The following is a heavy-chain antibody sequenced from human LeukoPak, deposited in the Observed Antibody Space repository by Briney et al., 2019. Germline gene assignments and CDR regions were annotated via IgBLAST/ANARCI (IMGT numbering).Heavy chain of an antibody. J-gene: IGHJ4*02. D-gene: IGHD6-13*01. CDR3: ARHIRSRQQLVPGDY. CDR1: GFTFDDYG. Sequence: GGSLRLSCAVSGFTFDDYGMNWVRQAPGKGLEWVSGINWNGGRTVYADSVKGRFTISRDNAKNSLYLQMNSLRAEDTALYYCARHIRSRQQLVPGDYWGQGTLVTVSS. CDR2: INWNGGRT. V-gene: IGHV3-20*04.